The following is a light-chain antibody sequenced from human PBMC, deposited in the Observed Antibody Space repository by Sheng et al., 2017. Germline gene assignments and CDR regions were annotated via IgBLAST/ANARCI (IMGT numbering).Light chain of an antibody. Sequence: QSVLTQPPSVSWAPGQRVTISCTGSSSNIGAGYDVHWYQQLPGTAPKLVIYDNNNRPSGVPGRFSGSASGTSASLAITGLQAEDEADYFCQSYDISLNSGVFGGGTKLTVL. CDR1: SSNIGAGYD. J-gene: IGLJ3*02. V-gene: IGLV1-40*01. CDR2: DNN. CDR3: QSYDISLNSGV.